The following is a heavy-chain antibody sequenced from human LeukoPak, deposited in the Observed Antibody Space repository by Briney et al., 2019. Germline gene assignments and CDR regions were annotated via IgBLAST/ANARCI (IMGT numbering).Heavy chain of an antibody. V-gene: IGHV4-59*08. J-gene: IGHJ5*02. D-gene: IGHD3-10*01. CDR1: GGSISSHY. CDR2: VSDSGNT. CDR3: ARHATGSYSVPWLDP. Sequence: SETLSLTCTVSGGSISSHYWSWIRQPPGKGLEWIGYVSDSGNTVYNPSLKSRVTILRDTSKTQFSLRSSSVTAADTAVYYCARHATGSYSVPWLDPWGQGTLVTVSS.